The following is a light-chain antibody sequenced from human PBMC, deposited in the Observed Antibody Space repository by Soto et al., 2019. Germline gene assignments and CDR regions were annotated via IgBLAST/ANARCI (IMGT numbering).Light chain of an antibody. CDR3: LRYGDSPPAYT. J-gene: IGKJ2*01. V-gene: IGKV3-20*01. Sequence: EIVLTQSPGTVSLSPGERATLSCRASQSVSSRNLAWYRQKPGQTPSLLIFGASNRATGIPDRFSGSGSGTDFALTIRRLEPEDCAVYSCLRYGDSPPAYTFGQGTKLEIK. CDR1: QSVSSRN. CDR2: GAS.